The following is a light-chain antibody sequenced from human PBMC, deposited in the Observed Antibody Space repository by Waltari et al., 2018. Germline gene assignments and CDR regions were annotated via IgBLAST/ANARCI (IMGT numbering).Light chain of an antibody. Sequence: EIVMTQSPATLSVSPGERATLSYRASQSVSSNLAWYQQKPGQAPRLLIYGASTRATGIPARFSGSGSGTEFTLTISSLQSEDFAVYYCQQYNNWPLTFGGGTKVGIK. J-gene: IGKJ4*01. CDR2: GAS. V-gene: IGKV3-15*01. CDR1: QSVSSN. CDR3: QQYNNWPLT.